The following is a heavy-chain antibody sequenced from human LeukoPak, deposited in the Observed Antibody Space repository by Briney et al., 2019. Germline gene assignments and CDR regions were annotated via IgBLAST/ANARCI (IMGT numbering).Heavy chain of an antibody. V-gene: IGHV4-39*01. CDR3: GRTQRSSGCYFDQ. CDR2: AYYSGST. D-gene: IGHD3-22*01. CDR1: GGSMRSTAYY. J-gene: IGHJ4*02. Sequence: SETLSLTCTVSGGSMRSTAYYWGWIRQPPGKGLEWIGSAYYSGSTYYNPSLKSRVTISVDTSKNQLSLKLSSVTAADTAVYYCGRTQRSSGCYFDQWGQGTLVTVSS.